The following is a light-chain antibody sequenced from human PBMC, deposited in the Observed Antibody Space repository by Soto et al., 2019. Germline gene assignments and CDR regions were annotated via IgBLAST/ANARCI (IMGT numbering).Light chain of an antibody. CDR3: QQLDSYPIT. CDR2: GAS. CDR1: QGIGSY. V-gene: IGKV1-9*01. J-gene: IGKJ5*01. Sequence: DVQLTQSPSFLSTSVGDRVTITCRASQGIGSYLAWYQQKPGKDPQLLIYGASTLQSGVPSRFGGSGSGTEFTLTISSLQPEDFATDYCQQLDSYPITFGQGTRLEIK.